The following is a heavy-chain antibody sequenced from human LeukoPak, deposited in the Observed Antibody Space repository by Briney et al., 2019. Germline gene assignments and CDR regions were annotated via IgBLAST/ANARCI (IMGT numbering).Heavy chain of an antibody. V-gene: IGHV1-18*03. Sequence: GASVKVSCKASGYTFTSYGISWVRQAPGQGLEWMGWISAYNGNTNYAQKLQGRVTMTTDTSTSTAYMELRSLRSEDMAVYYCVIRIPGNDYWGQGTRVTVSS. J-gene: IGHJ4*02. CDR3: VIRIPGNDY. CDR1: GYTFTSYG. CDR2: ISAYNGNT. D-gene: IGHD1-14*01.